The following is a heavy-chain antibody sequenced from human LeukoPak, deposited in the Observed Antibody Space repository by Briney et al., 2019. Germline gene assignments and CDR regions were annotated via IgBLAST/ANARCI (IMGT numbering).Heavy chain of an antibody. CDR1: GGSISSHY. J-gene: IGHJ6*03. CDR3: ARERIVVVPAAKGYYYYYMDV. CDR2: IYYSGST. V-gene: IGHV4-59*11. Sequence: PSETLSLTCTVSGGSISSHYWSWIRQPPGKGLEWIGYIYYSGSTNYNPSLKRRVTISVDTSKNQFSLKLSSVTAADTAVYYCARERIVVVPAAKGYYYYYMDVWGKGTTVTVSS. D-gene: IGHD2-2*01.